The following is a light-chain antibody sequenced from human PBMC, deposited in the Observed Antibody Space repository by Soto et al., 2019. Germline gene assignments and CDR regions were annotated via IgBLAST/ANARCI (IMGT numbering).Light chain of an antibody. V-gene: IGKV3-15*01. CDR2: GAS. CDR1: QSVSTN. Sequence: MTQSPSTLSVSPGERATLSCRASQSVSTNLAWYQQKPGQAPRLLIYGASTRATGIPARFSGSGSGTEFTLTISSLQSEDFAVYYCQQYNNWPGTFGQGTKVDI. J-gene: IGKJ1*01. CDR3: QQYNNWPGT.